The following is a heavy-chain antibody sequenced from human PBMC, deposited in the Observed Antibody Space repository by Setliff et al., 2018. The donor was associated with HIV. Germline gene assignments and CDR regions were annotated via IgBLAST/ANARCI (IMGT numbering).Heavy chain of an antibody. V-gene: IGHV3-7*03. CDR3: ALLWPFDY. D-gene: IGHD3-10*01. J-gene: IGHJ4*02. Sequence: GGSLRLSCAASGFTFSSYAMSWVRQAPGKGLEWVANINEDGSEKYYVDSVKGRFTISRDNAENSLSLQMNSLRGEDTAVYYCALLWPFDYWGQGALVTVSS. CDR1: GFTFSSYA. CDR2: INEDGSEK.